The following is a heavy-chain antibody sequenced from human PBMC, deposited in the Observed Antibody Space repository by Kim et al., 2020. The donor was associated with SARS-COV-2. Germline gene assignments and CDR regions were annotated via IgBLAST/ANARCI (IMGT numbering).Heavy chain of an antibody. J-gene: IGHJ5*02. CDR3: ARSLREVRGVIIKAPNWFDP. Sequence: RVTISVDTSKNQFSLKLSSVTAADTAVYYCARSLREVRGVIIKAPNWFDPWGQGTLVTVSS. D-gene: IGHD3-10*01. V-gene: IGHV4-34*01.